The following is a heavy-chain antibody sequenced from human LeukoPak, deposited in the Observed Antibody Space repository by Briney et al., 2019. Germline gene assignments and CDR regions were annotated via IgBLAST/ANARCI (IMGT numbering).Heavy chain of an antibody. V-gene: IGHV3-30*02. CDR2: IRYDGSNK. CDR3: AKDSSPRDCGGDCYSPDY. CDR1: GFTFSSYG. D-gene: IGHD2-21*02. J-gene: IGHJ4*02. Sequence: PGGSLRLSCAASGFTFSSYGMHWVRQAPGKGLEWVTFIRYDGSNKYYADSVKGRFTISRDNSKNTLYLQMNSLRAEDTAVYYCAKDSSPRDCGGDCYSPDYWGQGTLVTVSS.